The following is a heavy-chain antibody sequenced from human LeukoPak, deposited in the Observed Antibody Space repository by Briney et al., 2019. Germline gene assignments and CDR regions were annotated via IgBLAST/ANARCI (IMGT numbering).Heavy chain of an antibody. CDR3: ARGGYCGGDCYDNWFDP. CDR2: IYTSGST. CDR1: GGSISSYY. Sequence: PSETLSLTCTVSGGSISSYYWSWIRQPAGKGLEWIVRIYTSGSTNYNPSLKSRVTMSVDTSKSQFSLKLSSVTAADTAVYYCARGGYCGGDCYDNWFDPWGQGTLVTVSS. D-gene: IGHD2-21*02. J-gene: IGHJ5*02. V-gene: IGHV4-4*07.